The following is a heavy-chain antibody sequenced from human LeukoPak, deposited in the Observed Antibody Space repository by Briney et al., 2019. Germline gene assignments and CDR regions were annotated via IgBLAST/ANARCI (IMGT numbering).Heavy chain of an antibody. D-gene: IGHD3-22*01. CDR1: GFTFSSYA. CDR2: ISGSGGST. V-gene: IGHV3-23*01. J-gene: IGHJ4*02. CDR3: AKQYGYDSSDYYDY. Sequence: GGSLRLSCAASGFTFSSYAMSWVRQAPGKGLEWVSAISGSGGSTYYADSVKGRFTISRDNSKDTLYLQMNSLRAEDTAVYYCAKQYGYDSSDYYDYWGQGTLVTVSS.